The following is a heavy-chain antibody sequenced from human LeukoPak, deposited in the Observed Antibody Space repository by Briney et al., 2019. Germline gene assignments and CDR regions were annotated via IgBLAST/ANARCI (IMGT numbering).Heavy chain of an antibody. Sequence: SQTLSLTCTVSGGSVRTAGYYWSWLRQHPGKGLEWIGYIYYSGNTYYSPSLKSRIVISLDTPENQFSLNLTSVTAADTAVYYCARVDTSVALGYGLDVWGQGTTVTVSS. CDR2: IYYSGNT. V-gene: IGHV4-31*03. J-gene: IGHJ6*02. D-gene: IGHD5-18*01. CDR1: GGSVRTAGYY. CDR3: ARVDTSVALGYGLDV.